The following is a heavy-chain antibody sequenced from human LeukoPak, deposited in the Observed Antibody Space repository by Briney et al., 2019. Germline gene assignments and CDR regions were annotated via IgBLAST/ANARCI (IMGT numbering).Heavy chain of an antibody. CDR3: TTSLTSGAYIDY. CDR2: IKSETDGGTT. D-gene: IGHD2-15*01. CDR1: GLTFTNAW. Sequence: GGSLRLSCAASGLTFTNAWMTWVRQAPGKGLEWVGRIKSETDGGTTDYAAPVKGRFTISRDDSKNALYLQMNSLKIEDTAVYYCTTSLTSGAYIDYWGQGTLVTVSS. J-gene: IGHJ4*02. V-gene: IGHV3-15*01.